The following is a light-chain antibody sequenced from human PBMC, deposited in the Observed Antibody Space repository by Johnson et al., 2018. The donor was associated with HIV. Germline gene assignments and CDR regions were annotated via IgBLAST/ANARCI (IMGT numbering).Light chain of an antibody. V-gene: IGLV1-51*02. CDR2: ENN. CDR3: GTWDSSLSAGEV. Sequence: QSVLTQPPSVSAAPGQKVTISCSGSSSNIGNNYVSWYQQLPGTAPKLLIYENNKRPSGIPDRFSGSTSGTSATLGITGLQTGDEADYYCGTWDSSLSAGEVFGTGTKVTVL. CDR1: SSNIGNNY. J-gene: IGLJ1*01.